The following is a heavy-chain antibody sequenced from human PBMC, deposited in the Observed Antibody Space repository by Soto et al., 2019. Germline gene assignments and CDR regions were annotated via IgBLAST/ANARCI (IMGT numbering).Heavy chain of an antibody. D-gene: IGHD5-12*01. CDR3: ARVPGDMVAILYICPLDGREPVSYVDV. Sequence: QMQLVESGGGAVQPGRSLRLSCAASGFTFSYYPMHWVRQAPGKGLEWVAVISFDGSNKYYADPVKGRFTITRDNSKNTLYLQMNSLRGEDTAVYYCARVPGDMVAILYICPLDGREPVSYVDVWGQGTTVTVSS. J-gene: IGHJ6*02. CDR2: ISFDGSNK. V-gene: IGHV3-30*04. CDR1: GFTFSYYP.